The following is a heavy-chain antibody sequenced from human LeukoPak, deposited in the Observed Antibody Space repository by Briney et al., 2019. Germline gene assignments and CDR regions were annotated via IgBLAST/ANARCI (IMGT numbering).Heavy chain of an antibody. V-gene: IGHV1-18*01. CDR2: ISAYNGNT. D-gene: IGHD6-13*01. CDR1: GYTFTSYG. J-gene: IGHJ2*01. CDR3: ARWGSVYSSSWGGWYFDL. Sequence: ASVKVSCKASGYTFTSYGISWVRQAPGQGLEWMGWISAYNGNTNYAQKLQGRVTMTTDTSSSTAYMELRSLRSDDTAVYYCARWGSVYSSSWGGWYFDLWGRGTLVTVSS.